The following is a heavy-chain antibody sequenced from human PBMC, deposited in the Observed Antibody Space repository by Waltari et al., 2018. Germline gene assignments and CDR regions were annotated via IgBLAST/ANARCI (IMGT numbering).Heavy chain of an antibody. CDR3: AALHTTSSGF. D-gene: IGHD6-6*01. Sequence: QVQLVQSGAEVKKPGASVKGSCKTSGCPFPGYYRHWVRQAPGQGLEWMAWFNPDSGGTHYAQEFQGRVTMTGDTSISTAYMELASLTSDDTAVYYCAALHTTSSGFWGQGTLVTVSS. CDR2: FNPDSGGT. V-gene: IGHV1-2*02. J-gene: IGHJ4*02. CDR1: GCPFPGYY.